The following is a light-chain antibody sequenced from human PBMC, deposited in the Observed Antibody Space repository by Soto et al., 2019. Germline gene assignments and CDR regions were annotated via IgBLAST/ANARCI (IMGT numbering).Light chain of an antibody. CDR2: GAS. Sequence: GKRATPSSRASQRVSSSYLGWYQQEPGHAPRLLIYGASTRATGIPDRFSGSGSGTDFTLTISRLEPEDFAVYYCQQYANSPPTFGQGTKVDIK. J-gene: IGKJ1*01. CDR1: QRVSSSY. CDR3: QQYANSPPT. V-gene: IGKV3-20*01.